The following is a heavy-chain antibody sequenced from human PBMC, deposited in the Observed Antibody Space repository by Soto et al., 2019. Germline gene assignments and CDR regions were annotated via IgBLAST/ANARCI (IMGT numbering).Heavy chain of an antibody. V-gene: IGHV1-18*01. Sequence: ASVKVSCKASGYTFTSYGISWVRQAPGQGLEWMGWISAYNGNTNYAQKLQGRVTMTTDTSTSTAYMELRSLRSDDTAVYYCAREDDTMVRGVIYAFDIWGRGAMVTVSS. D-gene: IGHD3-10*01. CDR2: ISAYNGNT. CDR3: AREDDTMVRGVIYAFDI. CDR1: GYTFTSYG. J-gene: IGHJ3*02.